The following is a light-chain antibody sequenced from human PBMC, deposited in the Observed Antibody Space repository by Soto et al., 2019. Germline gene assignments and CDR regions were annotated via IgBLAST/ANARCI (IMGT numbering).Light chain of an antibody. V-gene: IGKV3-20*01. CDR3: HQYGSSPWT. CDR1: QSVTSSS. J-gene: IGKJ1*01. CDR2: SVS. Sequence: EIVLTQSPGTLSSSPGERATLSCRASQSVTSSSLGWYQQKPGQAPRLLMHSVSSRATGIPDRFSGSGSGTHFTLNISRLEPEDFAVYYCHQYGSSPWTFGQETKVEIK.